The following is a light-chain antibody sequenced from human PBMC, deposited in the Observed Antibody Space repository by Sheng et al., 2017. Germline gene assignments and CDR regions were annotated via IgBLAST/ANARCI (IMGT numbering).Light chain of an antibody. CDR1: QGISSW. CDR2: DAS. J-gene: IGKJ4*01. V-gene: IGKV3-11*01. CDR3: QQRKTWPLT. Sequence: TQSPSSVSASVGDRVTITCRASQGISSWLAWYQQKPGQAPRLLIYDASKTAAGIPARFSGSGSGTDFTLAISSLEPEDFAVYYCQQRKTWPLTFGGGTKVEIK.